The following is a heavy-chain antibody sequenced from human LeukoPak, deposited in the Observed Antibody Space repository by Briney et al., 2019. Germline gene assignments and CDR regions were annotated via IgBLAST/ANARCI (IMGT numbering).Heavy chain of an antibody. V-gene: IGHV3-NL1*01. D-gene: IGHD6-19*01. Sequence: GGSLRLSCAASGFTFNNAWMSWVRQAPGQGLEWVSVIYSGGGTSFAGNTYYADSVEGRFTVSRDNSKNTLYLQMNSLRTEDTAVYYCARDGSTGWHYFEYWGQGTLVTVSS. CDR3: ARDGSTGWHYFEY. CDR2: IYSGGGT. J-gene: IGHJ4*02. CDR1: GFTFNNAW.